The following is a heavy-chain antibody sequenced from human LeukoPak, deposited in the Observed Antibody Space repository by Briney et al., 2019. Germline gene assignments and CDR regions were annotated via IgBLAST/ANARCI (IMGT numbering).Heavy chain of an antibody. J-gene: IGHJ4*02. CDR1: GPTVNSNY. Sequence: AGGSLRLSCAASGPTVNSNYMNWVRQAPGKGLQWVSVIYSGGTTYYADSVKGRFTISRDNSKNTLYLQMNSLRAEDTAVYYCARALLVRNGYNYSPNYFDYWGQGTLVTVSS. V-gene: IGHV3-53*01. CDR2: IYSGGTT. CDR3: ARALLVRNGYNYSPNYFDY. D-gene: IGHD5-24*01.